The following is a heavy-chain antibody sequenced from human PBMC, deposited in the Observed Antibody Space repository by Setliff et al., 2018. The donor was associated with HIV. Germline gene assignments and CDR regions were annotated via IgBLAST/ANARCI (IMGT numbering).Heavy chain of an antibody. CDR1: GFSISSGFF. D-gene: IGHD4-17*01. V-gene: IGHV4-38-2*01. CDR3: ARVETTVTSRLDY. J-gene: IGHJ4*02. Sequence: SETLSLTCAVSGFSISSGFFWGWVWQPPGKGLEWIGSIYQSGTTYYNPALKSRVTISVDTSKNQFSLRLTSVTAADTAVYFCARVETTVTSRLDYWGQGTLVTVSS. CDR2: IYQSGTT.